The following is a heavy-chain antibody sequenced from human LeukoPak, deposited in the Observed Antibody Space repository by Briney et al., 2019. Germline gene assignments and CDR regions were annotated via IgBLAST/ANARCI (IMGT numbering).Heavy chain of an antibody. Sequence: SETLSLTCTVSGLSISANSWSWIRQPPGKGLEWVGYIYNSVTTNYNPSLTSRVTISVDTSKNQLSLKLSSATAADTAVYYCARGARSSDYWGQGTLVTVSS. CDR3: ARGARSSDY. V-gene: IGHV4-59*13. J-gene: IGHJ4*02. D-gene: IGHD3-10*01. CDR2: IYNSVTT. CDR1: GLSISANS.